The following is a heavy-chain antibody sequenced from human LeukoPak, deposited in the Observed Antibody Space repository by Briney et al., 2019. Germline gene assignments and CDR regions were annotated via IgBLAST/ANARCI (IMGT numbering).Heavy chain of an antibody. CDR3: AHLSIVAAVDY. D-gene: IGHD6-13*01. CDR2: ISSSSSYI. CDR1: GFTFSSYS. Sequence: PGGSLRLSCAASGFTFSSYSMNWVRQAPGKGLEWVSSISSSSSYIYYADSVKGRFTISRDNAKNSLYLQMNSLRAEDTAVYYCAHLSIVAAVDYWGQGTLVTVSS. J-gene: IGHJ4*02. V-gene: IGHV3-21*01.